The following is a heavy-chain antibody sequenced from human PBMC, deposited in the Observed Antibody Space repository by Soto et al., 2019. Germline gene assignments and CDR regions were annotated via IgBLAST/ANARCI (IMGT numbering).Heavy chain of an antibody. CDR2: ISYDGSNN. Sequence: QVQLVESGGGVVQPGRSLRLSCAASGFTFSNYAMHWVRQAPGKGLEWVAVISYDGSNNYYADSVKGRFTISRDNSKNTLSLQMNSLRAEDTAVFYCARDPYSSSSRFDYWGQGTLVTVSS. CDR1: GFTFSNYA. J-gene: IGHJ4*02. CDR3: ARDPYSSSSRFDY. D-gene: IGHD6-6*01. V-gene: IGHV3-30-3*01.